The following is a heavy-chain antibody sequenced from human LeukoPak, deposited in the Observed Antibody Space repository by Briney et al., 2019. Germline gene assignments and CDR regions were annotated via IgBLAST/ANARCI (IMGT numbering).Heavy chain of an antibody. CDR2: IDPSDSYT. D-gene: IGHD3-22*01. CDR3: ARHAPNYYDSSGYYYGYFQH. V-gene: IGHV5-10-1*01. J-gene: IGHJ1*01. Sequence: GESLQISCKGSGYSFTSYWISWVRQMPGKGLEWMGRIDPSDSYTNYSPSFQGHATISADKSISTAYLQWSSLKASDTAMYYCARHAPNYYDSSGYYYGYFQHWGQGTLVTVSS. CDR1: GYSFTSYW.